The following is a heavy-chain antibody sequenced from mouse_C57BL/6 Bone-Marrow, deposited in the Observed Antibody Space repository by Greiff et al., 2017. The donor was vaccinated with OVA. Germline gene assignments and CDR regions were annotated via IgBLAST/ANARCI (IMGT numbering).Heavy chain of an antibody. D-gene: IGHD1-2*01. CDR2: IYPGDGDT. CDR3: AREGKLLRPGFDY. CDR1: GYAFSSYW. J-gene: IGHJ2*01. V-gene: IGHV1-80*01. Sequence: QVQLKESGAELVKPGASVKISCKASGYAFSSYWMNWVKQRPGKGLEWIGQIYPGDGDTNYNGKFKGKATLTADKSSSTAYMQLSSLTSEDSAVYFCAREGKLLRPGFDYWGQGTTLTVSS.